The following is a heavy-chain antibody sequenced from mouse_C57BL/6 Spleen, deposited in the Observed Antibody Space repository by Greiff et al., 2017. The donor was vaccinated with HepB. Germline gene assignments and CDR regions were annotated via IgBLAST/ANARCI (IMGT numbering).Heavy chain of an antibody. CDR3: ASDYPYYYAMDY. V-gene: IGHV2-2*01. Sequence: VQLQQSGPGLVQPSQSLYITCTVSGFSLTSYGVHWVSQSPGKGLEWMGVIWSGGRTDYNAAFISRQSISKYTSQIQVFFKMTSLQADDTAIYYCASDYPYYYAMDYWGQGTSVTVSS. D-gene: IGHD2-4*01. J-gene: IGHJ4*01. CDR2: IWSGGRT. CDR1: GFSLTSYG.